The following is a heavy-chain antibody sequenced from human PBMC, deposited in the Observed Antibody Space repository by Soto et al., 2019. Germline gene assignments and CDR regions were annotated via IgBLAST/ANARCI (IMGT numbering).Heavy chain of an antibody. CDR2: ISGSGGST. CDR1: GFTFSSYA. Sequence: GGSLRLSCAASGFTFSSYAMSWVRQAPGKGLEWVSAISGSGGSTYYADSVKGRFTISRDNSKNTLYLQMNSLRAEDTAVYYCAKEVAYCGGDCADDAFDIWGQGTMVTVSS. CDR3: AKEVAYCGGDCADDAFDI. J-gene: IGHJ3*02. V-gene: IGHV3-23*01. D-gene: IGHD2-21*02.